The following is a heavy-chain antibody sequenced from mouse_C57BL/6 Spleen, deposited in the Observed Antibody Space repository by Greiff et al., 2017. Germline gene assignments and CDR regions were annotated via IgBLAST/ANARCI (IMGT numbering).Heavy chain of an antibody. Sequence: QVQLQQPGAELVKPGASVKLSCKASGYTFTSYWMHWVKQRPGQGLEWIGMIHPNSGSTNYNEKFKSKATLTVDKSSSTAYMQLSSLTSEDSAVYYCARLREGDYRFAYWGQGTPLTVSA. CDR1: GYTFTSYW. D-gene: IGHD2-13*01. V-gene: IGHV1-64*01. J-gene: IGHJ3*01. CDR3: ARLREGDYRFAY. CDR2: IHPNSGST.